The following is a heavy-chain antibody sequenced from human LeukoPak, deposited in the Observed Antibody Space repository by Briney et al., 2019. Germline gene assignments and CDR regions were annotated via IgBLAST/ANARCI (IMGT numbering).Heavy chain of an antibody. CDR2: IYYSGST. CDR1: GGSISSYY. D-gene: IGHD6-13*01. Sequence: PSETLSLTCTVSGGSISSYYWSWIRQPPGKGLEWIGYIYYSGSTNYNPSLKSRVTISVDTSKNQFSLKLSSVTAADTAVYYCARDPGSSWPFDYWGQGTLVTVSS. J-gene: IGHJ4*02. V-gene: IGHV4-59*01. CDR3: ARDPGSSWPFDY.